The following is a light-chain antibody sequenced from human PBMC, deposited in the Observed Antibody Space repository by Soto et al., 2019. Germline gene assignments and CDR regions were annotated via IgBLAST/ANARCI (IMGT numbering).Light chain of an antibody. J-gene: IGKJ4*01. CDR1: QSVSSN. CDR3: QQYNNWPPPLT. V-gene: IGKV3-15*01. CDR2: GAS. Sequence: EIVMTQSPATLSVSPGERATLSCRASQSVSSNLAWYQQKPGQAPRLLIYGASTRATGIPARFSGSGSGTEFTLTISSLQSEDLAVYYCQQYNNWPPPLTFGGGTKVEIK.